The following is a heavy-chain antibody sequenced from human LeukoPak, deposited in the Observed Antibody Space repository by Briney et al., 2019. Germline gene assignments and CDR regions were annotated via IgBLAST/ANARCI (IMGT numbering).Heavy chain of an antibody. Sequence: PGGSLKISCEGSGYSFTSYWVGWVRQMPGIGLEWMGIIYPGDSDTRYSPSLQGQVTISADKSISTAYLQWSSLKASDTAMYYCARGGSGSYYNPTFDYWGQGTLVTVSS. J-gene: IGHJ4*02. CDR1: GYSFTSYW. D-gene: IGHD3-10*01. CDR3: ARGGSGSYYNPTFDY. V-gene: IGHV5-51*01. CDR2: IYPGDSDT.